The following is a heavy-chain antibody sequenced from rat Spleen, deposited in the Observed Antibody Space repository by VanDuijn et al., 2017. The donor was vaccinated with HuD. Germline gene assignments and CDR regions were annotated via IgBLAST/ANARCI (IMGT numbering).Heavy chain of an antibody. J-gene: IGHJ4*01. V-gene: IGHV5-20*01. CDR3: TTGPIAAISLGGMDA. D-gene: IGHD1-2*01. CDR1: GFTFSDYY. Sequence: EVQLVESGGGLVQPGRSLKLSCAASGFTFSDYYMAWVRQAPTKGLEWVASISYDGGSTYYRDSVKGRFTISRDNAKSSLYLQMDSLRSEDTATYYCTTGPIAAISLGGMDAWGQGASVTVSS. CDR2: ISYDGGST.